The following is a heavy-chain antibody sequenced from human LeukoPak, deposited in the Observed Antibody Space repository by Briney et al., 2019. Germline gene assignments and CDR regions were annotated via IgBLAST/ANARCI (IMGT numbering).Heavy chain of an antibody. Sequence: GGSLRLSCAASGFTVSSNYMNWVRQAPGKGLEWVSVIYNGGSTYYADSVKGRFTISRDNSKNTVYLQMNSLRGEDTAVYYCAREYSSGYYSFANWGHGTLVTVSS. V-gene: IGHV3-66*01. CDR1: GFTVSSNY. CDR3: AREYSSGYYSFAN. D-gene: IGHD3-22*01. CDR2: IYNGGST. J-gene: IGHJ4*01.